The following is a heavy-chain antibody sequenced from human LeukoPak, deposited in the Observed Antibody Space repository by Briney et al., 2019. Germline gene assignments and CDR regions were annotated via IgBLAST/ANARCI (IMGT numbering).Heavy chain of an antibody. Sequence: GGSLRLSCAASGFTFSSYEMNWVRQAPGKGLEWVSYISSSGSTIYYADSVKGRFTISRDNSKNTLYLQMNSLRAEDTAVYYCAKGYCTNGVCSYFDYWGQGTLVTVSS. CDR3: AKGYCTNGVCSYFDY. CDR2: ISSSGSTI. J-gene: IGHJ4*02. CDR1: GFTFSSYE. D-gene: IGHD2-8*01. V-gene: IGHV3-48*03.